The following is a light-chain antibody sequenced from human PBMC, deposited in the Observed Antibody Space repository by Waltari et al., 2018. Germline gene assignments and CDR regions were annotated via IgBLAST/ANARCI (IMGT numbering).Light chain of an antibody. J-gene: IGKJ2*01. CDR1: QSVTTN. Sequence: EIVMAQSPASLSVSPGERAIFSCRASQSVTTNVAWYQQKPGQPPRLLIYGASTRATDIPARFSGSGSGTEFTLTITSPQYEDVGVYYCHQYNDGPPFNFGQGTKLEIK. CDR2: GAS. CDR3: HQYNDGPPFN. V-gene: IGKV3-15*01.